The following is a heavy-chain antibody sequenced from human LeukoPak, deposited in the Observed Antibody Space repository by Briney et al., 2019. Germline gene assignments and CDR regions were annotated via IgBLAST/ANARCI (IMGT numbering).Heavy chain of an antibody. D-gene: IGHD4-17*01. CDR1: GFTFSSYG. CDR3: ARAVGFYGDYQQYYFDY. V-gene: IGHV1-46*01. J-gene: IGHJ4*02. CDR2: INPSGGST. Sequence: SGGSLRLSCAASGFTFSSYGMHWVRQAPGQGLEWMGIINPSGGSTSYAQKFQGRVTMTRDMSTSTVYMELSSLRSEDTAVYYCARAVGFYGDYQQYYFDYWGQGTLVTVSS.